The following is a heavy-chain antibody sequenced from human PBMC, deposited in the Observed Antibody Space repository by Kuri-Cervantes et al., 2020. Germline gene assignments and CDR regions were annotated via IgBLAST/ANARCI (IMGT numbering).Heavy chain of an antibody. J-gene: IGHJ4*02. Sequence: GSLRLSCAVSGGSISSSNWWSWVRQPPGKGLEWIGEIYHSGSTNYNPSLKSRVTISVDTSKNQFSLKLSSVTAADTAVYYCARETNLRFGGVIGPDYWGQGTLVTVSS. CDR2: IYHSGST. D-gene: IGHD3-16*02. CDR3: ARETNLRFGGVIGPDY. CDR1: GGSISSSNW. V-gene: IGHV4-4*02.